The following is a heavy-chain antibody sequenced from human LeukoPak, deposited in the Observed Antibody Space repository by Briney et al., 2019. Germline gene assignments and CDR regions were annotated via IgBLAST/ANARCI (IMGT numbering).Heavy chain of an antibody. D-gene: IGHD4/OR15-4a*01. CDR1: GFTLSNYA. Sequence: GGSLRLSCAASGFTLSNYAMSWVRQAPGKGLEWVSAISVNGGTTYYADSVGGRFTISRDSSKNTLYLQLNSLRAEDTAVYYCAKDDYGYWFDPWGQGTLVTVSS. CDR2: ISVNGGTT. V-gene: IGHV3-23*01. J-gene: IGHJ5*02. CDR3: AKDDYGYWFDP.